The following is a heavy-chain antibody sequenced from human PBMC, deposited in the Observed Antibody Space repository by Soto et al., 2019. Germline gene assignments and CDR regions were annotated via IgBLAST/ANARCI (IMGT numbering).Heavy chain of an antibody. Sequence: QVPLVQSGAEVKKPGASVKVSCKASGYTFISYDVNWVRQATGQGLEWMGWMNPNSGNTGYAQKFQGRVSMTRNTSISTAYMELSSLKSDDTAVYYCARGSSSSSWSSWGQGTLVTVSS. CDR2: MNPNSGNT. V-gene: IGHV1-8*01. D-gene: IGHD6-6*01. CDR3: ARGSSSSSWSS. CDR1: GYTFISYD. J-gene: IGHJ5*02.